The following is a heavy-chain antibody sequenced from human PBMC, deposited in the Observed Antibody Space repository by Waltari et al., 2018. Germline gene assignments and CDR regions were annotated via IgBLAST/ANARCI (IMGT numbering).Heavy chain of an antibody. Sequence: SWIRQPPGKALEWLAHIFSNDEKSYSTSLKSRLTISKDTSKSQVVLTMTNMDPVDTATYYCAWIRDYYDSSGPSDYWGQGTLVTVSS. CDR2: IFSNDEK. CDR3: AWIRDYYDSSGPSDY. D-gene: IGHD3-22*01. V-gene: IGHV2-26*04. J-gene: IGHJ4*02.